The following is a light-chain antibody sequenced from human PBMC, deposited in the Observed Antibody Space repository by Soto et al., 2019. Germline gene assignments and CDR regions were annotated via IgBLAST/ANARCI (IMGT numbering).Light chain of an antibody. CDR3: QQYNSYSQT. Sequence: DIQMTQPPSTLSASVGDRVTITCRASQSISSWLAWYQQKPGKAPKLLIYDASSLESGVPSRFSGSGSETEFTLTISSLQPDDFATYYCQQYNSYSQTFGQGTKVDIK. CDR1: QSISSW. J-gene: IGKJ1*01. CDR2: DAS. V-gene: IGKV1-5*01.